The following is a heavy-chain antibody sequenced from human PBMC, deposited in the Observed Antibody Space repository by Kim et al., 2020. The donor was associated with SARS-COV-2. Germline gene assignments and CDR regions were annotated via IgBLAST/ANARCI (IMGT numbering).Heavy chain of an antibody. Sequence: GGSLRLSCAASGFTFSSYAMHWVRQAPGKGLEWVAVISYDGSNKYYADSVKGRFTISRDNSKNTLYLQMNSLRAEDTAVYYCARDSYDAFDIWGQGTMVTVSS. CDR1: GFTFSSYA. V-gene: IGHV3-30*04. J-gene: IGHJ3*02. CDR3: ARDSYDAFDI. CDR2: ISYDGSNK.